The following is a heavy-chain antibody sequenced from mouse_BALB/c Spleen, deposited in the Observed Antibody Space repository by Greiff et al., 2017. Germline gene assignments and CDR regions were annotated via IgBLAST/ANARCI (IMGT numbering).Heavy chain of an antibody. CDR3: TRDYYGSSYYFDY. J-gene: IGHJ2*01. Sequence: LVKTGASVKISCKASGYSFTGYYMHWVKQSHGKSLEWIGYISCYNGATSYNQKFKGKAKLTAVTSTSTAYMELSSLTNEDSAVYYCTRDYYGSSYYFDYWGQGTTLTVSS. D-gene: IGHD1-1*01. CDR2: ISCYNGAT. V-gene: IGHV1S34*01. CDR1: GYSFTGYY.